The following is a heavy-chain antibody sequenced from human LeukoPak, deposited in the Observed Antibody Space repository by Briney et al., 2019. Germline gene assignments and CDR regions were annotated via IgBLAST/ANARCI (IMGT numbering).Heavy chain of an antibody. Sequence: PSETLSLTCAVYGGSFSGYYWSWIRQPPGKGLEWIGEINHSGSTNDNPSLKSRVTISVDTSKKQFSLKLSSVTAADTAVYYCANLHYDILTGPQYYFDYWGQGTLVTVSS. CDR1: GGSFSGYY. CDR3: ANLHYDILTGPQYYFDY. V-gene: IGHV4-34*01. CDR2: INHSGST. D-gene: IGHD3-9*01. J-gene: IGHJ4*02.